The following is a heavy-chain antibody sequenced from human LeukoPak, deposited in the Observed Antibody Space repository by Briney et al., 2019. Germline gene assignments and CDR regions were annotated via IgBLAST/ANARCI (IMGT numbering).Heavy chain of an antibody. CDR3: ARDPEYCGGDCYDNDAFDI. D-gene: IGHD2-21*02. Sequence: PSETLSLTCTVSGGSISSGSYYWSWIRQPAGTGLEWIGRIYTSGSTNYNPSLKSRVTISVDTSKNQFSLKLGSVTAADTAVYYCARDPEYCGGDCYDNDAFDIWGQGTMVTVSS. CDR2: IYTSGST. J-gene: IGHJ3*02. CDR1: GGSISSGSYY. V-gene: IGHV4-61*02.